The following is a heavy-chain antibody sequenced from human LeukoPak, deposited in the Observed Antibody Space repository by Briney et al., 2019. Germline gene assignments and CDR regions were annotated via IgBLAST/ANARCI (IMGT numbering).Heavy chain of an antibody. CDR3: AKGVDSSGWYTDYFDY. D-gene: IGHD6-19*01. J-gene: IGHJ4*02. CDR1: GFTFSSYG. CDR2: ISYDGSNK. Sequence: GGSLRLSCAASGFTFSSYGMHWVRQAPGKGLEWVAVISYDGSNKYYADSVKGRFTISRDNSKNTLYLQMNSLRAEDTAVYYCAKGVDSSGWYTDYFDYWGQGTLVTVSS. V-gene: IGHV3-30*18.